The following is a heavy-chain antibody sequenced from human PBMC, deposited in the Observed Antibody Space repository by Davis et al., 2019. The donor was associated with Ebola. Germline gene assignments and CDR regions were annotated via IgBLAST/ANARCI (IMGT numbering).Heavy chain of an antibody. D-gene: IGHD3-22*01. CDR2: ISGSGGST. Sequence: GESLKISCAASGFTFSSYAMSWVRQAPGKGLEWVSAISGSGGSTYYADSVKGRFTISRDNSKNTLYLQMSSLRAEDTAVYYCVKDAITYYYDSSGPHFDYWGQGTLVTVSS. J-gene: IGHJ4*02. V-gene: IGHV3-23*01. CDR3: VKDAITYYYDSSGPHFDY. CDR1: GFTFSSYA.